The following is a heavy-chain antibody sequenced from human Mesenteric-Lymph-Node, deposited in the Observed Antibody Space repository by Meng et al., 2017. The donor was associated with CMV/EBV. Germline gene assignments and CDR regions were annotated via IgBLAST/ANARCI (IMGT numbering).Heavy chain of an antibody. Sequence: GESLKISCAASGLTFKIYAMTWVRQAPGKGLEWVSTITGSGDSILDAASVKGRFTISRDNSKKMVYLQMDSLRADDTAVYYCAKGMGDYEDWSPYYIFFDSWGQGTPVTVSS. V-gene: IGHV3-23*01. J-gene: IGHJ4*02. CDR2: ITGSGDSI. CDR3: AKGMGDYEDWSPYYIFFDS. CDR1: GLTFKIYA. D-gene: IGHD3-3*01.